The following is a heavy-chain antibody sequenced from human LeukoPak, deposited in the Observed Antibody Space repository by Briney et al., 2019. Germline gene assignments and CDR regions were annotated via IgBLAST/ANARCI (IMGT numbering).Heavy chain of an antibody. CDR2: ISYDGSNK. CDR1: GFTFSSCG. D-gene: IGHD6-13*01. V-gene: IGHV3-30*18. CDR3: AKSTGGGIDDPTSL. J-gene: IGHJ4*02. Sequence: GGSLRLSCAASGFTFSSCGMHWVRQAPGKGLEWVAVISYDGSNKYYADSVKGRFTISRDNSKNTLYLQMNSLRAEDTAVYYCAKSTGGGIDDPTSLWGQGTLVTVSS.